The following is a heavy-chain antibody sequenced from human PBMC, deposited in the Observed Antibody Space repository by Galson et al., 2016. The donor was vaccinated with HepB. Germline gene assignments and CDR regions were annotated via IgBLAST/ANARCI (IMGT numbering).Heavy chain of an antibody. CDR1: GGSITSNHW. CDR2: VFYTGST. V-gene: IGHV4-4*02. CDR3: AREDYFHYGVDV. Sequence: ETLSLTCVVSGGSITSNHWWTWVRQPPGKGLGWIGKVFYTGSTDSHPSLKSRVTISLDRSQNQFSLKLTSVTAADTAVYYCAREDYFHYGVDVWGQGTTVTVS. J-gene: IGHJ6*02.